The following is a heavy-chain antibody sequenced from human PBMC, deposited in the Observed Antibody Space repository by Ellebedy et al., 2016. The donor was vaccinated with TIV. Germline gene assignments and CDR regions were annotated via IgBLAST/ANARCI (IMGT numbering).Heavy chain of an antibody. D-gene: IGHD6-6*01. CDR2: IYSGGNT. CDR1: GFTFSSYW. CDR3: TRESRRSRGAFDL. V-gene: IGHV3-53*01. J-gene: IGHJ3*01. Sequence: GESLKISXAASGFTFSSYWMTWVRQAPGKGLEWVSLIYSGGNTYYADSVKGRFTISRDNSKNTLYLQMNSLRAEDTAMYYCTRESRRSRGAFDLWGQGTMVTVSS.